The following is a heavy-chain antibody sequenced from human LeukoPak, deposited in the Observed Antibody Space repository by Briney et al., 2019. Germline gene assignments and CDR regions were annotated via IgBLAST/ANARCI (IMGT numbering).Heavy chain of an antibody. J-gene: IGHJ4*02. D-gene: IGHD1-26*01. CDR1: GFTFSSYA. CDR2: ISYDGSNK. CDR3: ARGATYAYYQDY. V-gene: IGHV3-30-3*01. Sequence: GGSLRLSCAASGFTFSSYAMHWVRQAPGKGLEWVAVISYDGSNKYYADSVKGRFTIPRDNAKNTLYLQMNSLRAEDTAVYYCARGATYAYYQDYWGQGTLVTVSS.